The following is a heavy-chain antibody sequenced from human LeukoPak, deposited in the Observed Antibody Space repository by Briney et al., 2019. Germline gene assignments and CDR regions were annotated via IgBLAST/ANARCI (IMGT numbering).Heavy chain of an antibody. D-gene: IGHD2-21*01. Sequence: ASVKVSCKASGYTFTGDYMHWVRQAPGQGLEWMGWINPNSGGTNYAQKFQGRVTMTRDTSISTAYMELSRLRSDDTAVYYCAREISGANNCGGDCYALVYWGQGTLVTVSS. CDR1: GYTFTGDY. CDR3: AREISGANNCGGDCYALVY. J-gene: IGHJ4*02. V-gene: IGHV1-2*02. CDR2: INPNSGGT.